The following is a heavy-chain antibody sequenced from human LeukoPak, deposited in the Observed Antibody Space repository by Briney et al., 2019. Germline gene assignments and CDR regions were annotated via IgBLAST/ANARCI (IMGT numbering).Heavy chain of an antibody. CDR1: GYTFTGYY. Sequence: ASVKVSCKASGYTFTGYYMHWVRQAPGQGLEWMGWINPNSGGTNYAQKLQGRVTMTTDTSTSTAYMELRSLRSDDTAVYYCARDLVLRYFDWLYGTNWFDPWGQGTLVTVSS. J-gene: IGHJ5*02. CDR3: ARDLVLRYFDWLYGTNWFDP. D-gene: IGHD3-9*01. CDR2: INPNSGGT. V-gene: IGHV1-2*02.